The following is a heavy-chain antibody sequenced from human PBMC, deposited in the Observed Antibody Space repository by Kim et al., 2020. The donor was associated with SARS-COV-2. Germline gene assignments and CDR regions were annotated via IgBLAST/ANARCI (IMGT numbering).Heavy chain of an antibody. CDR2: ISSNGGST. D-gene: IGHD2-2*02. CDR3: ARAQGYCSSTSCYRNWYFDL. CDR1: GFTFSSYA. V-gene: IGHV3-64*01. J-gene: IGHJ2*01. Sequence: GGSLRLSCAASGFTFSSYAMHWVRQAPGKGLEYVSAISSNGGSTYYANSVKGRFTISRDNSKNTLYLQMGSLRAEDMAVYYCARAQGYCSSTSCYRNWYFDLWGRGTLVTVSS.